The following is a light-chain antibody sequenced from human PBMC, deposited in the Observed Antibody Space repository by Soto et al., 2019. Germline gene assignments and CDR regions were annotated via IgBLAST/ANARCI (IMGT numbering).Light chain of an antibody. CDR3: TSYIHRRTLVV. Sequence: QSALTQPASVSGSPGQTITISCTGNSIDVGGYDYVSWYQHHPGKAPKLMIYGVTNRPSGVSNRFSGSKSGNTASLTISGLQPEDEADYYCTSYIHRRTLVVFGGGTKVTVL. CDR2: GVT. CDR1: SIDVGGYDY. V-gene: IGLV2-14*01. J-gene: IGLJ2*01.